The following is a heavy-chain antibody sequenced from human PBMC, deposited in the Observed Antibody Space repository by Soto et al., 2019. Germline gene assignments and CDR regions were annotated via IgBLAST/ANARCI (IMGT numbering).Heavy chain of an antibody. D-gene: IGHD1-26*01. J-gene: IGHJ6*02. V-gene: IGHV4-34*12. CDR3: AIQRPTDGRWEFANYYGMDV. CDR2: IIHSEST. Sequence: SETLSLTCAVYGGSFSAYYWSWVRQPPGKGLEWIGEIIHSESTKYNPSLKSRVTISVDTSKNQFSLKLSSVTAADTAVYYCAIQRPTDGRWEFANYYGMDVWGQGTPVTVSS. CDR1: GGSFSAYY.